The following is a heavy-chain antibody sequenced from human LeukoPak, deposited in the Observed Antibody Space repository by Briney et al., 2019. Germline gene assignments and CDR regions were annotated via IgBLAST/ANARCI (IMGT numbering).Heavy chain of an antibody. Sequence: PGGSLRLXCAASGFTFSDYYMSWIRQAPGKGLEWVSYISSSGSAIYYADSVKGRFTISRDNAKNSLYLQMNSLRAEDTAVYYCAIPDRRYGDAFDIWGQGTMVTVSS. V-gene: IGHV3-11*04. CDR1: GFTFSDYY. D-gene: IGHD3-9*01. CDR3: AIPDRRYGDAFDI. J-gene: IGHJ3*02. CDR2: ISSSGSAI.